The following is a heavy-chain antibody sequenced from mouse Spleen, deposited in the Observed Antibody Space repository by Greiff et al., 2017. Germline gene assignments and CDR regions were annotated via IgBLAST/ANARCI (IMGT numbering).Heavy chain of an antibody. CDR3: ARHEGHYSNYGYFDY. J-gene: IGHJ2*01. CDR1: GYTFTEYT. V-gene: IGHV1-62-2*01. Sequence: LMKPGASVKLSCKASGYTFTEYTIHWVKQRSGQGLEWIGWFYPGSGSIKYNEKFKDKATLTADKSSSTVYMELSRLTSEDPAVYFCARHEGHYSNYGYFDYWGQGTTLTVSS. CDR2: FYPGSGSI. D-gene: IGHD2-5*01.